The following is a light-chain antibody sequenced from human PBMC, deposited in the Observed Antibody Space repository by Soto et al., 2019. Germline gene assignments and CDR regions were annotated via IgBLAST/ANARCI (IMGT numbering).Light chain of an antibody. Sequence: ETVLTQSPGTLSLSPGERATLSCRATQSVSSSYLAWYQQKPVQAPRLLIYGAYSSATGIPERFSGSGSGTNFTLTSSIVEPEDYSVYYCQQYGSPGTFGQGTKVEIK. CDR2: GAY. CDR1: QSVSSSY. J-gene: IGKJ1*01. V-gene: IGKV3-20*01. CDR3: QQYGSPGT.